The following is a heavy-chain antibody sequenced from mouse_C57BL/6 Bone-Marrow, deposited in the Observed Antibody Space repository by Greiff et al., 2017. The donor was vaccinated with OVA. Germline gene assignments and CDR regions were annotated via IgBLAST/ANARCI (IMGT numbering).Heavy chain of an antibody. CDR2: IYPGSGST. J-gene: IGHJ3*01. CDR3: ARHPWFAY. V-gene: IGHV1-55*01. Sequence: VQLQQPGAELVKPGASVKMSCKASGYTFTSYWITWVKQRPGQGLEWIGDIYPGSGSTNYNEKFKSKATLTADTSSSTAYMQLSSLTSEDSAVYYCARHPWFAYWGRGTLVTVSA. CDR1: GYTFTSYW.